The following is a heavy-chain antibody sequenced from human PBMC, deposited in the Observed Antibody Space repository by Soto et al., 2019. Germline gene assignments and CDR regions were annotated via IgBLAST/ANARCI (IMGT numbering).Heavy chain of an antibody. J-gene: IGHJ4*02. CDR3: AKGSYSGRYSDFDY. D-gene: IGHD1-26*01. V-gene: IGHV3-30*18. Sequence: GSLVLSCAASGFTFSSYGMFWVRQAPGRGLEWVAFISDDGSDKYSDSVKGRFTISRDNSQNTLFLQMNRLRAEDTAVYYCAKGSYSGRYSDFDYWGQGTLVTVSS. CDR1: GFTFSSYG. CDR2: ISDDGSDK.